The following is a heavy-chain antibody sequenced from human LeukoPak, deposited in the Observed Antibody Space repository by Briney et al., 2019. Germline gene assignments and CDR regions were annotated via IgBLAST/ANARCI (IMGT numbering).Heavy chain of an antibody. Sequence: GGSLRLSCAASGFTFSSYWMSWDRQAPGKGLEWVANIKQDGSEKYYVDSVKGRFTISRDNAKSSLYLQMNSLRAEDTAVYCCARVDYYGSGSLMDVWGKGTTVTVSS. CDR3: ARVDYYGSGSLMDV. J-gene: IGHJ6*03. CDR1: GFTFSSYW. V-gene: IGHV3-7*01. D-gene: IGHD3-10*01. CDR2: IKQDGSEK.